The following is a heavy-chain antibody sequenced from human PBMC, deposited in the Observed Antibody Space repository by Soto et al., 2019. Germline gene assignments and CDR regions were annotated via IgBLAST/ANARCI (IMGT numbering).Heavy chain of an antibody. D-gene: IGHD6-13*01. J-gene: IGHJ5*02. V-gene: IGHV5-51*01. CDR2: IYPGDSDT. CDR3: ARRIAAAGPDPSRTGSLNWFDP. Sequence: PGESLKISCKGSGYSFTSYWIGWVRQMPGKGLEWMGIIYPGDSDTRYSPSFQGQVTISADKSISTAYLQWSSLKASDTAMYYCARRIAAAGPDPSRTGSLNWFDPWGQGTLVTVSS. CDR1: GYSFTSYW.